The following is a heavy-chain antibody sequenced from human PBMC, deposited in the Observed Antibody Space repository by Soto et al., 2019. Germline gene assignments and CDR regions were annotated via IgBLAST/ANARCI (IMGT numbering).Heavy chain of an antibody. Sequence: VGSLRLSCAASGFTFSSNAMGWVRQGPGKGLEWVAVVSIGGSTHYADSVRGRFTISRDNSKNTAYLQMNSLKTEDTAVYYCTSQGYSYGFVYWGQGTLVTVSS. V-gene: IGHV3-23*01. CDR2: VSIGGST. CDR3: TSQGYSYGFVY. J-gene: IGHJ4*02. CDR1: GFTFSSNA. D-gene: IGHD5-18*01.